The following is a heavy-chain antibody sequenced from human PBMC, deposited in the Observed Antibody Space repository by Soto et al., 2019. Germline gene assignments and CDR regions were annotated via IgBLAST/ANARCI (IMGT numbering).Heavy chain of an antibody. Sequence: GGSLRLSCAASGFTFSSYWMSWVRHAPGKGLEWVANMKQDGSEKYYVDSVKGRVTISRHNAKNSLYLQMNSLRAEDTAVYYCARDLITKIVVEDDAFDIWGQGTVVT. V-gene: IGHV3-7*01. CDR1: GFTFSSYW. J-gene: IGHJ3*02. CDR3: ARDLITKIVVEDDAFDI. D-gene: IGHD3-22*01. CDR2: MKQDGSEK.